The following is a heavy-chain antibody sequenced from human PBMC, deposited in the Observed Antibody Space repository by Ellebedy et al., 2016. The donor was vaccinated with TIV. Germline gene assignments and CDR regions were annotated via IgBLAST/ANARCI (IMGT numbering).Heavy chain of an antibody. V-gene: IGHV4-61*02. CDR1: GGSISSGSYY. Sequence: SETLSLTXTVSGGSISSGSYYWSWIRQPAGKGLEWIGRIYTSGSNNYNPSLKSRVTMSVDTSKNQFSLKLSSVTAADTAVYYCARGVPAAMYYYYYMDVWGKGTTVTVSS. D-gene: IGHD2-2*01. CDR2: IYTSGSN. J-gene: IGHJ6*03. CDR3: ARGVPAAMYYYYYMDV.